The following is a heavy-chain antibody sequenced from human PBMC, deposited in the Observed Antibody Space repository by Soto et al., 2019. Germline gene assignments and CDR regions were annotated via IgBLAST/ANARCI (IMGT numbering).Heavy chain of an antibody. CDR3: AKSGLRFLEWLFDAFDI. CDR2: ISYDGSNK. Sequence: GSLRLSCAASGFTFSSYGMHWFRQAAGQGLEWVAVISYDGSNKYYADSVKGRFTISRDNSKNTLYLQMNSLRAEDTAVYYCAKSGLRFLEWLFDAFDIWGQGTMVTVSS. V-gene: IGHV3-30*18. D-gene: IGHD3-3*01. J-gene: IGHJ3*02. CDR1: GFTFSSYG.